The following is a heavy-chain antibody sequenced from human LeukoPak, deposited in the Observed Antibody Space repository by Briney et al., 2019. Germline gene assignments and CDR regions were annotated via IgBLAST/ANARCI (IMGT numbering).Heavy chain of an antibody. Sequence: ASVKVSCKASGYTFTDYYMHWVRQAPGQGFEWMGWINPNDGDTNYAQRFQGRVTMTRDTSISTAHMEVSRLRSDDTAVYYCARANFLYCSSSTCLFDYWGQGTLVTVSS. CDR3: ARANFLYCSSSTCLFDY. D-gene: IGHD2-2*01. V-gene: IGHV1-2*02. CDR1: GYTFTDYY. CDR2: INPNDGDT. J-gene: IGHJ4*02.